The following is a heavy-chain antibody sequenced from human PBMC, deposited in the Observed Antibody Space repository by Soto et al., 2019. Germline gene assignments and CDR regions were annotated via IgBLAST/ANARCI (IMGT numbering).Heavy chain of an antibody. Sequence: LSLTCAASGFTFSSYSMNWVRQAPGKGLEWVSSISSSSSYIYYADSVKGRLTISRDNAKNSLYLQMNSLKAEDTAVYYCARDQGRRLVRGVSDAFDIWGQGTMVTVSS. CDR3: ARDQGRRLVRGVSDAFDI. V-gene: IGHV3-21*01. CDR2: ISSSSSYI. D-gene: IGHD3-10*01. J-gene: IGHJ3*02. CDR1: GFTFSSYS.